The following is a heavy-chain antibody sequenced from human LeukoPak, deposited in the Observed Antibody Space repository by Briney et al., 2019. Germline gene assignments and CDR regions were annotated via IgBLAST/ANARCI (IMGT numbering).Heavy chain of an antibody. CDR2: IYPGDSDT. D-gene: IGHD3-22*01. Sequence: GESLKISCKGSGYSLTSYWIGWVRQMPGKGLEWMGIIYPGDSDTRYSPSFQGQVTISADKSISTAYLQWSSLKASDTAMYYCARQGYDSSGYYSGAFDIWGQGTMVNVSS. V-gene: IGHV5-51*01. J-gene: IGHJ3*02. CDR3: ARQGYDSSGYYSGAFDI. CDR1: GYSLTSYW.